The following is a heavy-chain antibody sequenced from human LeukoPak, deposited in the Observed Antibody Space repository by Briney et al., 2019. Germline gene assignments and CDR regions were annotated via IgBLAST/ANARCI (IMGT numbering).Heavy chain of an antibody. CDR2: INHSGST. CDR1: GGSFSGYY. Sequence: KTSETLSLTCAVYGGSFSGYYWSWIRQPPGKGLEWIGEINHSGSTNHNPSLKSRVTISVDTSKNQFSLKLSSVTAADTAVYYCARVWSGQQLVLGDYWGQGALVTVSS. D-gene: IGHD6-13*01. J-gene: IGHJ4*02. V-gene: IGHV4-34*01. CDR3: ARVWSGQQLVLGDY.